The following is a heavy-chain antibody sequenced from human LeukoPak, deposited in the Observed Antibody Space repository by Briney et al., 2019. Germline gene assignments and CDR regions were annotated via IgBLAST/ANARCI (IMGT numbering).Heavy chain of an antibody. Sequence: GGSLRLSCAGSGLPFSSYEMNWVRQAPGKGLEWISYISSRGTTIYYADSVKGRFTISRDNAENSLYLQMNSLRVVDTGVYYCARVYDTSGYKTPPPDYWGQGTLVTVSS. CDR1: GLPFSSYE. D-gene: IGHD3-22*01. J-gene: IGHJ4*02. CDR2: ISSRGTTI. CDR3: ARVYDTSGYKTPPPDY. V-gene: IGHV3-48*03.